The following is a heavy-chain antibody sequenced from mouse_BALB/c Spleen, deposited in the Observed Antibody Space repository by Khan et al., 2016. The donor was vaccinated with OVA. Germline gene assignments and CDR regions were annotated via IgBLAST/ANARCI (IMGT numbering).Heavy chain of an antibody. CDR2: IYPGDGDT. CDR1: GYAFSNYW. D-gene: IGHD2-14*01. CDR3: ARSEYDYFAY. V-gene: IGHV1-80*01. J-gene: IGHJ3*01. Sequence: QIQLVQSGAELVRPGSSVKISCKASGYAFSNYWMNWVKQRPGQGLEWIGQIYPGDGDTSFNGKFRGKATLTADKSSSTAYMQLSSLTSEDSAVYFCARSEYDYFAYWGQGTLVTVSA.